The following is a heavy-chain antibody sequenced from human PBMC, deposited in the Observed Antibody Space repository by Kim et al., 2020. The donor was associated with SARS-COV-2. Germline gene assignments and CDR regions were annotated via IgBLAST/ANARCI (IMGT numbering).Heavy chain of an antibody. CDR1: GFTFSSYG. J-gene: IGHJ4*02. CDR3: AKDRNNSGYYSGY. V-gene: IGHV3-30*18. CDR2: ISYDGSNK. D-gene: IGHD3-22*01. Sequence: GGSLRLSCAASGFTFSSYGMHWVRQAPGKGLEWVAVISYDGSNKYYADSVKGRFTISRDNSKNTLYLQMNSLRAEDTAVYYCAKDRNNSGYYSGYWGQGTLVTVSS.